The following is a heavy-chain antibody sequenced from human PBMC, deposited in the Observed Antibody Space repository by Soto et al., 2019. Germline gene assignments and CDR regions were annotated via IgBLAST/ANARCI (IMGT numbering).Heavy chain of an antibody. CDR2: INPNSGGT. D-gene: IGHD3-3*01. CDR1: GYTFTGYY. V-gene: IGHV1-2*02. Sequence: ASVKVSCKASGYTFTGYYMHWVRQAPGQGLEWMGWINPNSGGTNYAQKFQGRVTMTRDTSISTAYMELSRLGSDDTAVYYCARGPPPPRITIFGVVIQENNWFDPWGQGTLVTVSS. CDR3: ARGPPPPRITIFGVVIQENNWFDP. J-gene: IGHJ5*02.